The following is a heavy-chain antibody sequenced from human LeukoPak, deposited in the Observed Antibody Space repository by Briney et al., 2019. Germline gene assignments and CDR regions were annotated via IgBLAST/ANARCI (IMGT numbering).Heavy chain of an antibody. CDR3: ARAPSSGYYFFDAFDI. CDR2: INWNGGST. V-gene: IGHV3-20*04. Sequence: PGGSLRLSCAASGFTFDDYGMSWVRQAPGKGLEWASGINWNGGSTGYADSVKGRFTISRDNAKNSVFLQLNSLRAEDTAVYYCARAPSSGYYFFDAFDIWGQGTMVTVSS. J-gene: IGHJ3*02. D-gene: IGHD3-22*01. CDR1: GFTFDDYG.